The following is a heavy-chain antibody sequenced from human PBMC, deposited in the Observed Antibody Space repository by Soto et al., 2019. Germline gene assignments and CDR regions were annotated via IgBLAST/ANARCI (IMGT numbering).Heavy chain of an antibody. CDR3: AREGAAPYYYYGMDV. D-gene: IGHD6-6*01. Sequence: QVQLQESGPGLVKPSQTLSLTCTVSGGSISSGGYFWSWIRQHPGKGLEWIGFIYSSGSTYYNPSLKSRVTISVDTSKNQFSLKLSSVTAADTAVYYCAREGAAPYYYYGMDVWGQGTTVTVSS. CDR2: IYSSGST. J-gene: IGHJ6*02. V-gene: IGHV4-31*03. CDR1: GGSISSGGYF.